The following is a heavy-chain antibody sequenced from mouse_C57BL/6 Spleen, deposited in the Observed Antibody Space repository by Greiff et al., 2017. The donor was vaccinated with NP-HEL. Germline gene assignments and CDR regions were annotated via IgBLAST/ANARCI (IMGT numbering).Heavy chain of an antibody. D-gene: IGHD1-1*02. Sequence: QVQLQQPGAELVKPGASVKLSCKASGYTFTSYWMHWVKQRPGQGLEWIGMIHPNSGSTNYNEKFKSKATLTVDKSSSTAYMQLSSLTSEDSAVYYCARSGGSPSYWYFDVWGTGTTVTVSS. J-gene: IGHJ1*03. CDR2: IHPNSGST. CDR1: GYTFTSYW. CDR3: ARSGGSPSYWYFDV. V-gene: IGHV1-64*01.